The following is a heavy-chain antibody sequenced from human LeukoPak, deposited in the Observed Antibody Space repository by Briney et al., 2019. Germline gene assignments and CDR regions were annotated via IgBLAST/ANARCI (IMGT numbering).Heavy chain of an antibody. J-gene: IGHJ4*02. CDR3: TSSYYDSSGYFWGDFDY. Sequence: GRSLRLSCTASGFTFGDYAMSWFRQGPGKGLECVGFIRSKAYGGTTEYAASVNARFTISRDDSKSIAYLQMNSLKTEDTAVYYCTSSYYDSSGYFWGDFDYWGQGTLVTVSS. CDR2: IRSKAYGGTT. D-gene: IGHD3-22*01. V-gene: IGHV3-49*03. CDR1: GFTFGDYA.